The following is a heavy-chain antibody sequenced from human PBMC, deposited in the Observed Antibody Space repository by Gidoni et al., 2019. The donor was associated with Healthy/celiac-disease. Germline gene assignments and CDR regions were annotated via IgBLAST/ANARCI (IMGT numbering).Heavy chain of an antibody. CDR2: IYTSGST. Sequence: QVHLQASGPGLVKPSQTLSLTCTVSGGSISSGSYYWSWIRQPAGKGLEWIGRIYTSGSTNYNPPLKTRVTISIDTSKNQLSLKLNSVTAADTAVYYCARESGGSRDYWGQGTLVTVSS. CDR1: GGSISSGSYY. J-gene: IGHJ4*02. CDR3: ARESGGSRDY. V-gene: IGHV4-61*02. D-gene: IGHD2-15*01.